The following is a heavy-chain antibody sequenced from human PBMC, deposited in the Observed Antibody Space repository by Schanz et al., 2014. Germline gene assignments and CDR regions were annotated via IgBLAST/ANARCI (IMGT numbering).Heavy chain of an antibody. J-gene: IGHJ5*01. V-gene: IGHV3-23*01. CDR2: IGNGGVTI. CDR3: AKTPREYCNYDNCPNWFDS. Sequence: EMQLLESGGGLIQPGGSLRLSCAASGFTFSTHAMSWVRQAPGRGLEWVSYIGNGGVTIYYADSVKGRFTISRDNAENTLFLQMNSRRAEDTAVYYCAKTPREYCNYDNCPNWFDSWGQGTLVTVSS. CDR1: GFTFSTHA. D-gene: IGHD2-15*01.